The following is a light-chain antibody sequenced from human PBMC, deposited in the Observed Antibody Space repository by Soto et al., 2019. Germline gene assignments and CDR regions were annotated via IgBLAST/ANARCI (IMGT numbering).Light chain of an antibody. CDR2: WAS. V-gene: IGKV4-1*01. CDR1: QSVLYSSNNKNY. J-gene: IGKJ1*01. CDR3: QQYNFTPRT. Sequence: DIVMTQSPDSLAVSLGERATINCKSSQSVLYSSNNKNYLAWYQQKPGQPPKLLIYWASTRESGVPDRFSGSGSGTDFTLTISSLQAEDVAVYYCQQYNFTPRTFGQGTKVDIK.